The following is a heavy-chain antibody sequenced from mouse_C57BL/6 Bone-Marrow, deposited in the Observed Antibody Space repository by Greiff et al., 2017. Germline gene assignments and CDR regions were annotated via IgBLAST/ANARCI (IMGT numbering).Heavy chain of an antibody. J-gene: IGHJ3*01. Sequence: EVQVVESGGGLVKPGGSLKLSCAASGFTFSDYGMHWVRQAPEKGLEWVAYISSGSSTIYYADTVKGRFTISRDNAKITLFLQMTSLRSEDTAMYYCAKGYSSWFAYWGQGTLVTVSA. V-gene: IGHV5-17*01. D-gene: IGHD2-12*01. CDR2: ISSGSSTI. CDR1: GFTFSDYG. CDR3: AKGYSSWFAY.